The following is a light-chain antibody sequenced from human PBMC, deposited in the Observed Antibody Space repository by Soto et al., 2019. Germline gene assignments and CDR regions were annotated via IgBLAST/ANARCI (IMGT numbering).Light chain of an antibody. J-gene: IGKJ1*01. CDR1: QSVGSN. CDR3: QQYNSWPRT. CDR2: GAT. Sequence: EIVMTQSPATLSVSPGEGATLSCRASQSVGSNLAWYQQKPGQAPRLLIYGATTRATGIPARFSGSGSGTEFTLTISSLQSADFAVYHCQQYNSWPRTFGQGTKVEIK. V-gene: IGKV3-15*01.